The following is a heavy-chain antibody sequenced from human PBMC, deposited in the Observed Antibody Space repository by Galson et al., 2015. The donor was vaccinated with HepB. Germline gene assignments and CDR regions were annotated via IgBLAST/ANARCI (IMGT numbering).Heavy chain of an antibody. CDR3: ARSYYYDSSGYYSPFDY. V-gene: IGHV1-3*01. D-gene: IGHD3-22*01. CDR2: INAGNGNT. Sequence: QSGAEVTKPGESLKISCKASGYTFTSYAMHWVRQAPGQRLEWMGWINAGNGNTKYSQKFQGRVTITRDTSASTAYMELSSLRSEDTAVYYCARSYYYDSSGYYSPFDYWGQGTLVTVSS. CDR1: GYTFTSYA. J-gene: IGHJ4*02.